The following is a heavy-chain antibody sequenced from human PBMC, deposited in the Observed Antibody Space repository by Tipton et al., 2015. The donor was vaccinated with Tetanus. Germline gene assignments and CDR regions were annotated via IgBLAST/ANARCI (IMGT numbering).Heavy chain of an antibody. CDR3: AKDQWDPSAGIVGPAAIALSYYFDY. CDR1: GFTFSSYA. J-gene: IGHJ4*02. CDR2: ISYDGSNK. D-gene: IGHD2-2*02. Sequence: SLRLSCAASGFTFSSYAMHWVRQAPGKGLEWVAVISYDGSNKYYADSVKGRFTISRDNSKNTLYLQMNSLRAEDTAVYYCAKDQWDPSAGIVGPAAIALSYYFDYWGQGTLVTVSS. V-gene: IGHV3-30*04.